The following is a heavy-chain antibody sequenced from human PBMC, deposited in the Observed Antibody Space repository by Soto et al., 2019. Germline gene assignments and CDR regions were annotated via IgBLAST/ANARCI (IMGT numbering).Heavy chain of an antibody. CDR2: IYSGGST. CDR1: GFTVSSNY. CDR3: ARQAGTYDAFDI. D-gene: IGHD6-25*01. Sequence: PGGSLRLSCAASGFTVSSNYMSWVRQAPGKGLEWVSVIYSGGSTYYADSVKGRFTISRDNSKNTLYLQMNSLRDDDTAVYYCARQAGTYDAFDIWGQGTMVTVSS. V-gene: IGHV3-66*04. J-gene: IGHJ3*02.